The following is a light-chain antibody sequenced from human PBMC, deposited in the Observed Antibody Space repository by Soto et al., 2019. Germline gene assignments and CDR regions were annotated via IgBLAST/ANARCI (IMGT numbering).Light chain of an antibody. CDR2: DAS. J-gene: IGKJ1*01. Sequence: DSAMRQSPSSLSAAVVYRFTIXFMASQSLNRWLAWYQQKPGKAPKLLIYDASSLQSGVPSRFSGSGSGTEFALTISSLQPDDFATYYCQQYNTYSWTFGPGTKVDIK. CDR1: QSLNRW. V-gene: IGKV1-5*01. CDR3: QQYNTYSWT.